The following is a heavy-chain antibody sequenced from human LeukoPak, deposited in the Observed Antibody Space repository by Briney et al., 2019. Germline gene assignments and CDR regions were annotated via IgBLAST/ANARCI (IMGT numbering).Heavy chain of an antibody. D-gene: IGHD3-16*01. V-gene: IGHV3-30-3*01. CDR1: GFTFSSHA. Sequence: GGSLRLSCAASGFTFSSHAMHWVRQAPGKGLEWVALISYDGSNKHYADSVKGRFTNSRDNSRNTLYLQMNSLRAEDTAVYYCARDRQGGNWGDFDFWGQGTLVTVSS. J-gene: IGHJ4*02. CDR3: ARDRQGGNWGDFDF. CDR2: ISYDGSNK.